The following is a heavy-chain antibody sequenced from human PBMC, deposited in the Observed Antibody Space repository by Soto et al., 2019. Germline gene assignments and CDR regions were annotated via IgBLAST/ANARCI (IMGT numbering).Heavy chain of an antibody. J-gene: IGHJ4*02. CDR1: GYTFTSYA. CDR3: ARTRGGSYGDFDY. V-gene: IGHV1-3*01. Sequence: WASVKVSCKASGYTFTSYAMHWVRQAPGQRLEWMGWINAGNGNTKYSQKFQGRVTITRDTSASTAYMELSSLRSEDTAVYYCARTRGGSYGDFDYWGQGTLVTVSS. CDR2: INAGNGNT. D-gene: IGHD3-16*01.